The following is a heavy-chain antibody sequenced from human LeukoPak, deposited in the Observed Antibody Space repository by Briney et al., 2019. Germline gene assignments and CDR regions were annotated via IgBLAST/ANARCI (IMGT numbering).Heavy chain of an antibody. D-gene: IGHD2-15*01. J-gene: IGHJ5*02. V-gene: IGHV3-23*01. CDR2: IRGSGGGT. Sequence: GGSLRLSCAVSGFTFSSYAMTWVRQAPGRELEGVSSIRGSGGGTDYADSVRGRFTTSRDNSKNTLYLQMNSLRAEDTAVYYCARESFRMRESKTWFDPWGQGTLVTVSS. CDR3: ARESFRMRESKTWFDP. CDR1: GFTFSSYA.